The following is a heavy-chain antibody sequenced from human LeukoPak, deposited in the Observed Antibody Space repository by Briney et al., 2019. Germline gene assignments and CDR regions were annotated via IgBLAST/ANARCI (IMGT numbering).Heavy chain of an antibody. CDR3: ARLGVLESY. Sequence: SETLSLTCTVSGGSISSYYWSWIRQPPGKGLEWIGDIYYSGSTNYNPSPKSRVTISVDTSKNQFSLNLSSVTAADTPVYYCARLGVLESYWGQGTLVTVSS. V-gene: IGHV4-59*08. CDR1: GGSISSYY. CDR2: IYYSGST. D-gene: IGHD3-3*01. J-gene: IGHJ4*02.